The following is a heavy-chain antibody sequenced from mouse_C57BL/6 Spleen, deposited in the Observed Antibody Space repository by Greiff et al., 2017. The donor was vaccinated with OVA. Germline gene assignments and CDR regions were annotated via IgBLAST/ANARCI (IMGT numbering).Heavy chain of an antibody. CDR2: INPSNGGT. J-gene: IGHJ1*03. CDR3: ARWGTTVVDWYFDV. V-gene: IGHV1-53*01. CDR1: GYTFTSYW. Sequence: QVQLKQPGTELVKPGASVKLSCKASGYTFTSYWMHWVKQRPGQGLEWIGNINPSNGGTNYNEKFKSKATLTVDKSSSTAYMQLSSLTSEDSAVYYCARWGTTVVDWYFDVWGTGTTVTVSS. D-gene: IGHD1-1*01.